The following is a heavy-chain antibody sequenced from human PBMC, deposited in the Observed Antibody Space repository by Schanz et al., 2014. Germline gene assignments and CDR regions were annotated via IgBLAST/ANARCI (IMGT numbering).Heavy chain of an antibody. D-gene: IGHD5-12*01. CDR3: ARGRGGNTGYEAADY. CDR1: GYTFTDYD. Sequence: QVQLVQSGSELKKPGASVKVSCKASGYTFTDYDVNWVRQAPGQGLEWMGWINSNTGNPTYAPAFTGRFVFSVDTAVSTAYLQIIGLQAEDSAVFYCARGRGGNTGYEAADYWGQGTRVTVSS. CDR2: INSNTGNP. J-gene: IGHJ4*02. V-gene: IGHV7-4-1*02.